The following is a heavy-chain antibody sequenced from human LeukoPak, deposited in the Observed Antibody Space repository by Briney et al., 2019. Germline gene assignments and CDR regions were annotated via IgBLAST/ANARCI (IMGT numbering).Heavy chain of an antibody. CDR1: GFTFSNYW. CDR3: ARGPSRYYDPSGAHFDY. Sequence: GGSLRLSCAASGFTFSNYWMHWVRQAPGKGLVWVPRINGDGGSTTYADSVKGRFTFSRDNAKSTLYLQMNTLRVEDTAVYYCARGPSRYYDPSGAHFDYWGQGTLVTVSS. J-gene: IGHJ4*02. CDR2: INGDGGST. V-gene: IGHV3-74*01. D-gene: IGHD3-3*01.